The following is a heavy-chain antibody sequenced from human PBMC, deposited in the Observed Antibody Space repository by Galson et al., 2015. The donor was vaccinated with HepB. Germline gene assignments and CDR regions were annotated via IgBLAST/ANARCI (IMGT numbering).Heavy chain of an antibody. CDR2: IRYDGSNK. CDR1: GFTFSSYG. J-gene: IGHJ5*02. CDR3: AKDSTTNIAVAKFPNWFDP. D-gene: IGHD6-19*01. V-gene: IGHV3-30*02. Sequence: SLRLSCAASGFTFSSYGMHWVRQAPGKGLEWVAFIRYDGSNKYYADSVKGRFTISRDNSKNTLYLQMNSLRAEDTAVYYCAKDSTTNIAVAKFPNWFDPWGQGTLVTVSS.